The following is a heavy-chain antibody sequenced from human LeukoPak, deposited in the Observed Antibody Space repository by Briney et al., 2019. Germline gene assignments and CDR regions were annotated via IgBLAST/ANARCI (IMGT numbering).Heavy chain of an antibody. CDR1: GGSISSGGYY. D-gene: IGHD3-3*01. J-gene: IGHJ5*02. V-gene: IGHV4-31*03. CDR3: ATGSGLRNWFDP. CDR2: IYYSGSA. Sequence: SETLSLTCTVSGGSISSGGYYWSWIRQHPGKGLEWIGYIYYSGSAYYNPSLKSRVTISVDTSKNQFSLKLSSVTAADTAVYYCATGSGLRNWFDPWGQGTLVTVSS.